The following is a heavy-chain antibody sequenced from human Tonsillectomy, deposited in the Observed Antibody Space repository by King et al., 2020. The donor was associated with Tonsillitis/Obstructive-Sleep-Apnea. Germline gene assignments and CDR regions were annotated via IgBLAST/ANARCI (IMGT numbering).Heavy chain of an antibody. CDR1: GGSFSDYY. V-gene: IGHV4-34*01. CDR2: INHSGST. J-gene: IGHJ5*02. D-gene: IGHD3-10*01. CDR3: ARGRGGDIDGYVQRPLRSGHWFDP. Sequence: VQLQQWGAGLLKSSETLSLTCAVYGGSFSDYYWTWIRQPPGKGLEWIGEINHSGSTNYNPSLKSRVIMSVDTSKNQSSLKLSSVTAADTAVYYCARGRGGDIDGYVQRPLRSGHWFDPWGQGTLVTVSS.